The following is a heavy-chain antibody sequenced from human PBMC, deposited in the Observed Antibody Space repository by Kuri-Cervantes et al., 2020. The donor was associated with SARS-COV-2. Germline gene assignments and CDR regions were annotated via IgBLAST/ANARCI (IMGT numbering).Heavy chain of an antibody. CDR2: ISGTAGGT. V-gene: IGHV3-23*01. Sequence: GESLKISCAASGFPFTLYDMSWVRQAPGKGLEWVSAISGTAGGTYYADSIKGRFTISRDNSRNTLFLQMNSLRVDGTAVYYCAKSPVDSGTYLSPAFDFWGQGAMVTVSS. CDR3: AKSPVDSGTYLSPAFDF. CDR1: GFPFTLYD. J-gene: IGHJ3*01. D-gene: IGHD1-26*01.